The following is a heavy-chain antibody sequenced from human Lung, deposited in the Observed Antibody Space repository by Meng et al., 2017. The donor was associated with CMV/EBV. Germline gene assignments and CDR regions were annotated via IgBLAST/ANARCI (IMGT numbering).Heavy chain of an antibody. CDR1: GFTFSTYT. CDR3: ARARVFYAMDV. J-gene: IGHJ6*02. Sequence: GGSXRLXXAASGFTFSTYTINWVRQAPGKGLEWVSCISSSSSYIYYADSVKGRFTISRDNAKNSVYLQMDSLRADDTAVYYCARARVFYAMDVWGQGTTVTVSS. CDR2: ISSSSSYI. V-gene: IGHV3-21*01.